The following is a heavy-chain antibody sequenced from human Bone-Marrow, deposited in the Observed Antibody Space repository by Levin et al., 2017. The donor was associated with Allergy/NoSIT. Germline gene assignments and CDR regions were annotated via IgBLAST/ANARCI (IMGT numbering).Heavy chain of an antibody. Sequence: SETLSLTCTVSDASISSSTYSWVWIRLPPGKGLEWVGTIHYSGTANYNPSLNSRVTISADTSKNQFSLKLSSVTAADSALYSCARRYEVPGMVGWGYNMDVWGQGTTVTVSS. V-gene: IGHV4-39*01. CDR2: IHYSGTA. CDR1: DASISSSTYS. D-gene: IGHD3-10*01. CDR3: ARRYEVPGMVGWGYNMDV. J-gene: IGHJ6*02.